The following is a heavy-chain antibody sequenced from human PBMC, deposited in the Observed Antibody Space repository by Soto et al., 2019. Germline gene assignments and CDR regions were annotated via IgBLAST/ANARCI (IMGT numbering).Heavy chain of an antibody. J-gene: IGHJ5*02. V-gene: IGHV1-46*01. D-gene: IGHD2-15*01. CDR2: INPSGGST. Sequence: QVQLVQSGAEVKKPGASVTVSCKTSGYTFSSHYIHWVRQAPGQGLGWMGLINPSGGSTDYAQKFQGRLTMTRDTSTSTVYMELSSLTSEDTAVYYCARLNYGGSSAWFDPWGQGTLVTVSS. CDR1: GYTFSSHY. CDR3: ARLNYGGSSAWFDP.